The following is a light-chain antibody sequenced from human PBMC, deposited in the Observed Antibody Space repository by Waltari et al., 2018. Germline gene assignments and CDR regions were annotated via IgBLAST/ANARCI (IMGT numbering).Light chain of an antibody. CDR2: DTS. J-gene: IGKJ4*01. CDR1: QAINSY. Sequence: DIQLTQSPSLLSASVGDRVTITCRASQAINSYLACYQVRSGRAPKLLIYDTSTLPRGVPSRFSGSESGTDFTLTISTLQPEDFATYYCQELNIFPLTFGGGTKVEIK. V-gene: IGKV1-9*01. CDR3: QELNIFPLT.